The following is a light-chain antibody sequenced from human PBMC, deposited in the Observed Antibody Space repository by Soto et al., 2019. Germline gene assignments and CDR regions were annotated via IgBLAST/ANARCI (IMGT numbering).Light chain of an antibody. CDR1: QSISHW. V-gene: IGKV1-5*01. J-gene: IGKJ2*01. Sequence: DIQMTQSPSTLSAFVGDTVTITCRASQSISHWLAWYQQRPGRAPKLLIYDASSLESGVPSMFSGSGSGTEFTLTISSLQPDDFATYYCQQYSAYPYTFGQGTKLEIK. CDR3: QQYSAYPYT. CDR2: DAS.